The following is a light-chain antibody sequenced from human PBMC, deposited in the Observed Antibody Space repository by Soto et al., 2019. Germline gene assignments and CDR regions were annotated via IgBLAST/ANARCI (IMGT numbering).Light chain of an antibody. CDR1: TGPVTNGHF. CDR2: DTD. CDR3: LLSYTGRLYV. J-gene: IGLJ1*01. V-gene: IGLV7-46*01. Sequence: QAVVTQEPSLTVSPGGTVTLTCGSSTGPVTNGHFPYWFQQKPGQAPRPLIYDTDNKHSWTPARFSASLLGDKAALTLSGALPEDEADYYCLLSYTGRLYVFGPGTKVPVL.